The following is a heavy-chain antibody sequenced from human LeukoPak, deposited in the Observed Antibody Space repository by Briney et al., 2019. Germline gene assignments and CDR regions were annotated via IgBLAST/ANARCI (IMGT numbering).Heavy chain of an antibody. J-gene: IGHJ4*02. CDR3: ATEGKMVRGIYTDY. CDR1: GYTFTGYY. CDR2: FDPEDGET. V-gene: IGHV1-24*01. Sequence: ASVKVSCKASGYTFTGYYMHWVRQAPGKGLEWMGRFDPEDGETIYAQKFQGRVTMTADTSTDTVYMGLSSLRSEDTAVYYCATEGKMVRGIYTDYWGQGTLVTVSS. D-gene: IGHD3-10*01.